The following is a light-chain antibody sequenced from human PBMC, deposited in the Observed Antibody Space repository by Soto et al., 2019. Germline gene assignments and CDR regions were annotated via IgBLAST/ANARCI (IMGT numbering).Light chain of an antibody. J-gene: IGKJ5*01. CDR2: GAS. V-gene: IGKV3D-15*01. CDR1: QSVSSN. Sequence: EIVMTQSPATLSVSPGERATLSCRASQSVSSNLAWYQQKPGQAPRLLIYGASTRATGIPARCSGSGSGTEFTRTISSLQSEDFAGYYCQQYSNWPPISFGPGTRLEMK. CDR3: QQYSNWPPIS.